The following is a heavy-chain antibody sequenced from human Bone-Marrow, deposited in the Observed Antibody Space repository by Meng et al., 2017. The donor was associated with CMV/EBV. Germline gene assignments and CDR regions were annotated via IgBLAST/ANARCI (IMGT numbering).Heavy chain of an antibody. J-gene: IGHJ4*02. D-gene: IGHD2-21*02. CDR3: ARQEWGGDSLQLPIDS. CDR2: MSSRGGTI. Sequence: FTFRYYYISWFRQALGKAPEWVSFMSSRGGTIYYADSVRGRFHVSRDNTKNSLYLQMSSLRADDTAVYYCARQEWGGDSLQLPIDSWGQGSLVTVSS. V-gene: IGHV3-11*01. CDR1: FTFRYYY.